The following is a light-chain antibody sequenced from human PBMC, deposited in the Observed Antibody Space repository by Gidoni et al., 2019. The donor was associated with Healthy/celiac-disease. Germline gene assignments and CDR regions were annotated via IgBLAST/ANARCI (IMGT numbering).Light chain of an antibody. CDR2: DAS. V-gene: IGKV3-11*01. Sequence: EIVLTQSPATLSLSPGERATLSCRASQSVSSYSAGYQQKPGQAPRLLIYDASNRATGIPARFSGSGSGTDFTITISSLEPEDFAVYYCQQRSNWPLFTFXPXTKVDIK. J-gene: IGKJ3*01. CDR1: QSVSSY. CDR3: QQRSNWPLFT.